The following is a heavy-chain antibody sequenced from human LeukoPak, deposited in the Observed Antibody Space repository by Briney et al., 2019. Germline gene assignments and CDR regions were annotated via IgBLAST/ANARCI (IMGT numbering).Heavy chain of an antibody. CDR1: GFSFSTYT. CDR3: ARGRPIDY. J-gene: IGHJ4*02. CDR2: ISASSTAI. Sequence: GGSLRLSCAASGFSFSTYTMTWVRQAPGKGLEWVSYISASSTAIFYADSVKGRFTISRDNAKSSLSLQMNSLRDEDTAVYYCARGRPIDYWGQGTLVSVSS. V-gene: IGHV3-48*02.